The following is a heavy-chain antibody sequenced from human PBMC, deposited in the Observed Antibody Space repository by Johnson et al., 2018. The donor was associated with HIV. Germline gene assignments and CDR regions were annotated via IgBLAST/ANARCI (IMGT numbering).Heavy chain of an antibody. J-gene: IGHJ3*02. V-gene: IGHV3-30*18. CDR2: ISYDGSRT. CDR3: AKFGRIPRELEDAFDI. Sequence: VQLVESGGGVVQPGRSLRLSCAASGFTFSNYGMNWVRQAPGKGLEWVAVISYDGSRTYYADSVKGGFTISRDNSKNTLYLQMNSLRVEDTAVYYCAKFGRIPRELEDAFDIWGQGTMVTVSS. D-gene: IGHD1-26*01. CDR1: GFTFSNYG.